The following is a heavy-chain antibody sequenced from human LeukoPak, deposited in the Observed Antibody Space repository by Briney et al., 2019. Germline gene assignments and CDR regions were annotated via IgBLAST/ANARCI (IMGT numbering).Heavy chain of an antibody. J-gene: IGHJ6*03. Sequence: SETLSLTCTVSGGSISSGGYYWSWIRLPPGKGLEWIGYIYHSGSTYYNPSLESRVTISVDRSMNQFSLKLNSVTAADTAVYYCARESSSSQDSYYYYMDVWGKGTTVTVSS. CDR2: IYHSGST. D-gene: IGHD6-13*01. CDR3: ARESSSSQDSYYYYMDV. CDR1: GGSISSGGYY. V-gene: IGHV4-30-2*01.